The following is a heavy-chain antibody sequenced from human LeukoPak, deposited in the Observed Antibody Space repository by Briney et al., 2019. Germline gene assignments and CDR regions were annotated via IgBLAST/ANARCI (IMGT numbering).Heavy chain of an antibody. CDR1: GFTFSSYG. V-gene: IGHV3-30*02. Sequence: GGSLRLSCAASGFTFSSYGMHWVRQAPGKGLEWVAFIRYDGSNKYYADSVKGQFTISRDNSKNTLYLQMNSLRAEDTAVYYCAKDYYDFWSGYYLDAFDIWGQGTMVTVSS. CDR2: IRYDGSNK. J-gene: IGHJ3*02. CDR3: AKDYYDFWSGYYLDAFDI. D-gene: IGHD3-3*01.